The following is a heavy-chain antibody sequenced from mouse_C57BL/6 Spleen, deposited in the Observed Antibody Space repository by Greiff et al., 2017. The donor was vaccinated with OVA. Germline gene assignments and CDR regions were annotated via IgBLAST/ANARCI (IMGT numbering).Heavy chain of an antibody. V-gene: IGHV1-82*01. CDR3: ARNGNYVYWYFDV. Sequence: VQLQQSGPELVKPGASVKISCKASGYAFSSSWMNWVKQRPGKGLEWIGRIYPGDGDTNYNGKFKGKATLTADKSSSTAYMQLSSLTSEDSAVYFCARNGNYVYWYFDVWGTGTTVTVSS. J-gene: IGHJ1*03. D-gene: IGHD2-1*01. CDR2: IYPGDGDT. CDR1: GYAFSSSW.